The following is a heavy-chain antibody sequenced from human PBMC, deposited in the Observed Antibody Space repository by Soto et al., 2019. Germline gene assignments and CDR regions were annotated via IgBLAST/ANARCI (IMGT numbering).Heavy chain of an antibody. CDR1: GGTFSSYT. CDR2: INPSGGST. CDR3: ARVYCSGGGCYGIDY. Sequence: ASVKVSCKASGGTFSSYTISCVRQAPGQGLEWMGIINPSGGSTSYAQKFQGRVTMTRDTSTSTVYMELSSLRSEDTAVYYCARVYCSGGGCYGIDYWGQGTLVTVSS. V-gene: IGHV1-46*01. D-gene: IGHD2-15*01. J-gene: IGHJ4*02.